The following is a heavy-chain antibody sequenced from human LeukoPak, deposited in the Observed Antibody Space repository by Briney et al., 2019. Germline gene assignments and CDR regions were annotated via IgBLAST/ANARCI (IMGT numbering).Heavy chain of an antibody. V-gene: IGHV4-34*01. Sequence: SETLSLTCAVYGGSFSGYYWSWIRQPPGKGLEWIGEINHSGSTNYNPSLKSRVTISVDTSKNQFSLKLSSVTAADTAVYYCARKVRYSSGWPNYYYYYMDVWGKGTTVTVSS. D-gene: IGHD6-19*01. CDR2: INHSGST. CDR3: ARKVRYSSGWPNYYYYYMDV. J-gene: IGHJ6*03. CDR1: GGSFSGYY.